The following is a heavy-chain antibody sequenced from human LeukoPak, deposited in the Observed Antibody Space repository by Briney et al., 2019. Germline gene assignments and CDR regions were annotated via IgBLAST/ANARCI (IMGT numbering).Heavy chain of an antibody. CDR3: ARRGRQSANYYYFDF. CDR1: GFNLSDYG. J-gene: IGHJ4*02. Sequence: GGSLRLSCGASGFNLSDYGMTWVRQAPGKGLEWVSYIGSGISGVDYADSVKGRFTISRDNAENSLFLQMNSLRDEDTALYYCARRGRQSANYYYFDFWGQGTLVTVSS. D-gene: IGHD4/OR15-4a*01. CDR2: IGSGISGV. V-gene: IGHV3-48*02.